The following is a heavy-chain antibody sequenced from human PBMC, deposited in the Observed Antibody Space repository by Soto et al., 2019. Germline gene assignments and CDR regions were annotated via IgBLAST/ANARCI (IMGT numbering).Heavy chain of an antibody. Sequence: GGSLRLSCAASGFTFSSYGMHWVRQAPGKGLEWVAVISYDGRNKYYVDSVKGRFTISRDNSKNTLYLQMNSLRAEDTAVYYCAKDRHAYGSSGSWIYDYWGQGTLVTVSS. CDR2: ISYDGRNK. CDR1: GFTFSSYG. V-gene: IGHV3-30*18. CDR3: AKDRHAYGSSGSWIYDY. D-gene: IGHD3-22*01. J-gene: IGHJ4*02.